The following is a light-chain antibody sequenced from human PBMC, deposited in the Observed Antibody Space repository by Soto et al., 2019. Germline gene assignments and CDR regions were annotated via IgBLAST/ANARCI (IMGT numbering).Light chain of an antibody. Sequence: DIVLTQSPATLSLSPGERATLSCRASQSVSSYLAWYQPKPGQAPRLLIYDASTRATGIQARFSGSGSGTDFTLIISSLEPEDFAVYYCQQRSNSYTFGQGTKLEI. CDR2: DAS. J-gene: IGKJ2*01. V-gene: IGKV3-11*01. CDR3: QQRSNSYT. CDR1: QSVSSY.